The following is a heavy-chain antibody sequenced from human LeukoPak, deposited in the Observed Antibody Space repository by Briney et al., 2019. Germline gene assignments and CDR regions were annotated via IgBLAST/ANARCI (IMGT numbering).Heavy chain of an antibody. Sequence: PSETLSLTCAVSGGSISSGGYSWSWIRQPPGKGLEWIGYIYHSGSTYYNPSLKSRVTISVDGSKNQFSLKLSSVTAADTAVYYCARGLVLWFGELPSLNYFDYWGQGTLVTVSS. CDR1: GGSISSGGYS. V-gene: IGHV4-30-2*01. J-gene: IGHJ4*02. CDR3: ARGLVLWFGELPSLNYFDY. CDR2: IYHSGST. D-gene: IGHD3-10*01.